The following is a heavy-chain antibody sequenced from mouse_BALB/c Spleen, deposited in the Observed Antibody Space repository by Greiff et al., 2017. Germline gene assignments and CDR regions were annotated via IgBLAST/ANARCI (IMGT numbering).Heavy chain of an antibody. Sequence: EVQLQESGPGLVKPSQSLSLTCTVTGYSITSDYAWNWIRQFPGNKLEWMGYISYSGSTSYNPSLKSRISITRDTSKNQFFLQLNSVTTEDTATYYCARSGRHGNYYFDYWGQGTTLTVSS. D-gene: IGHD2-1*01. J-gene: IGHJ2*01. CDR1: GYSITSDYA. CDR3: ARSGRHGNYYFDY. V-gene: IGHV3-2*02. CDR2: ISYSGST.